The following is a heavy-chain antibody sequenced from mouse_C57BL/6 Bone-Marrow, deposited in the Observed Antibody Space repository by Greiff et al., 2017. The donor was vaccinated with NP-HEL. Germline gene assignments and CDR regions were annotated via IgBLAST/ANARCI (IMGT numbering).Heavy chain of an antibody. D-gene: IGHD1-1*01. J-gene: IGHJ3*01. CDR3: ARGDYYGSRTGFAY. CDR1: GYSITSGYY. CDR2: ISYDGSN. Sequence: EVQLQQSGPGLVKPSQSLSLTCSVTGYSITSGYYWNWIRQFPGNKLEWMGYISYDGSNNYNPSLKNRISITRDTSKNQFFLKLNSVTTEDTATYYCARGDYYGSRTGFAYWGQGTLVTVSA. V-gene: IGHV3-6*01.